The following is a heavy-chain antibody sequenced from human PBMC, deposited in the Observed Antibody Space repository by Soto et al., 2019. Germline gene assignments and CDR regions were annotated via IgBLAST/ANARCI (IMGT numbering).Heavy chain of an antibody. D-gene: IGHD1-1*01. CDR3: ARVERGTATTVVDAFDI. Sequence: QVQLQQWGAGLLKPSETLSLTCAVFGGSVNSGNYYWRWIRQPPGKGLEWIGEMSHSGGTHFNPSLKSRVTISVDTAKNQFSLRMRSVTAADTALYYCARVERGTATTVVDAFDIWGPGTMVTVSS. J-gene: IGHJ3*02. CDR2: MSHSGGT. CDR1: GGSVNSGNYY. V-gene: IGHV4-34*01.